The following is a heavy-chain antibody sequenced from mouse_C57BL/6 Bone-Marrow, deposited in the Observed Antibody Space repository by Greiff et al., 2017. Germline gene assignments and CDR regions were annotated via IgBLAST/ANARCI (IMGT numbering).Heavy chain of an antibody. V-gene: IGHV1-82*01. J-gene: IGHJ3*01. CDR2: IYPGDGDN. D-gene: IGHD2-2*01. Sequence: QVQLQQSGPELVKPGASVKISCKASGYAFSSSWMNWVKQRPGKGLEWLGRIYPGDGDNNYNGKFKGQATLTADKSSSTAYMPIRRLTSEDSAVYFCARCGYGFAYWGQGTLVTVSA. CDR1: GYAFSSSW. CDR3: ARCGYGFAY.